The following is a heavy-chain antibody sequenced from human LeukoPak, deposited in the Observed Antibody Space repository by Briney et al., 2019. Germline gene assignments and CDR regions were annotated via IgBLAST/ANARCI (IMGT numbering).Heavy chain of an antibody. CDR1: GFTFSSYA. CDR3: ARDPAVLWFGELLD. V-gene: IGHV3-30*04. D-gene: IGHD3-10*01. Sequence: GGSLRLSCAASGFTFSSYAMHWVRQAPGKGLEWVAVISYDGSNKYYADSVKGRFTISRDNSKNTPYLQMNSLRAEDTAVYYCARDPAVLWFGELLDWGQGTLVTVSS. CDR2: ISYDGSNK. J-gene: IGHJ4*02.